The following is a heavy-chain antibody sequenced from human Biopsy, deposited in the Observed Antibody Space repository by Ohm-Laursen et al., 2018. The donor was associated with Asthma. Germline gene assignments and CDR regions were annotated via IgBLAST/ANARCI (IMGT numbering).Heavy chain of an antibody. CDR3: AKDVFPGWELRRGPDY. D-gene: IGHD1-26*01. J-gene: IGHJ4*02. V-gene: IGHV3-30*18. Sequence: SLRLSCTASGFTFSNYGMHWVRQAPGKGLDWVAVISFDGSNKNYTDSVKGRFTISRDNSRNTLHLQMNSLRAEDTAVYYCAKDVFPGWELRRGPDYWGQGTLVTVPS. CDR1: GFTFSNYG. CDR2: ISFDGSNK.